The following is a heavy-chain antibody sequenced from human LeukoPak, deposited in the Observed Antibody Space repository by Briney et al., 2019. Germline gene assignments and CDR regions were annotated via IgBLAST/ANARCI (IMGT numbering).Heavy chain of an antibody. V-gene: IGHV1-46*01. CDR3: ARDLPYYYGSGSYYYYFDY. CDR2: INPSGGST. J-gene: IGHJ4*02. D-gene: IGHD3-10*01. Sequence: ASVKVSCKASGYTFTNYYMHWVRQAPGQGLEWMGIINPSGGSTSYAQKFQGRVTMTRDTSTSTVYMELSSLRSEDTAVYYCARDLPYYYGSGSYYYYFDYWGQGALVTVSS. CDR1: GYTFTNYY.